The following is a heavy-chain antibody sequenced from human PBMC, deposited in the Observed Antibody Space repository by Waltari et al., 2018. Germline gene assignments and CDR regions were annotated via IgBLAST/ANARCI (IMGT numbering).Heavy chain of an antibody. V-gene: IGHV4-34*01. CDR3: ARRRFIAHRTFDY. Sequence: QVQLQQWGAGLLKPSETLSLTCAVYGGSFSGYYWSWIRQPPGKGLEWIGEINHSGSTNYNPSPKSRVTISVDTSKNQFSLKLSSVTAADTAVYYCARRRFIAHRTFDYWGQGTLVTVSS. CDR1: GGSFSGYY. CDR2: INHSGST. J-gene: IGHJ4*02. D-gene: IGHD6-13*01.